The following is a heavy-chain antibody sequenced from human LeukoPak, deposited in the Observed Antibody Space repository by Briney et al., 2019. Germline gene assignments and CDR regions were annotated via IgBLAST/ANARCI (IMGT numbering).Heavy chain of an antibody. D-gene: IGHD1-20*01. V-gene: IGHV1-69*13. CDR3: ARGDNWNDPFDY. J-gene: IGHJ4*02. CDR1: GGTFSSYA. CDR2: IIPIFGTA. Sequence: SVKVSCKASGGTFSSYAISWVRQAPGQGLEWMGGIIPIFGTANYAQKFQGRVTITADESTSTAYMELSSLRSEDTAVYYRARGDNWNDPFDYWGQGTLVTVSS.